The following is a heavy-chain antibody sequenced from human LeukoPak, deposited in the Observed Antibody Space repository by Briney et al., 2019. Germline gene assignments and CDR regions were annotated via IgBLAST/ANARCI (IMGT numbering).Heavy chain of an antibody. Sequence: PGGSLRLSCAASGFTFSSYGMHWVRQAPGKGLEWVAFIRYDGSNKYYADSVKGRFTISRDNSKNTLYLQMNSLRAEDTAVYYCAKARGYSSSWYFDYWGQGTLVTVSS. V-gene: IGHV3-30*02. CDR2: IRYDGSNK. CDR1: GFTFSSYG. J-gene: IGHJ4*02. D-gene: IGHD6-13*01. CDR3: AKARGYSSSWYFDY.